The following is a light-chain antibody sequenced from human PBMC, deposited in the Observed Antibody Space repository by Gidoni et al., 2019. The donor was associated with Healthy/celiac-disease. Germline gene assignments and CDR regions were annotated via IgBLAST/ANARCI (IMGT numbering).Light chain of an antibody. Sequence: IQMTQSPSSLSASVGDRVTITCRASQSISSYLNWYQQKPGKAPKLLIYAASSLQSGVPSRFSGSGSGTDFTLTISRLQPEDFATYYCQQSYSTTYTFXQXTKLEIK. CDR2: AAS. J-gene: IGKJ2*01. V-gene: IGKV1-39*01. CDR3: QQSYSTTYT. CDR1: QSISSY.